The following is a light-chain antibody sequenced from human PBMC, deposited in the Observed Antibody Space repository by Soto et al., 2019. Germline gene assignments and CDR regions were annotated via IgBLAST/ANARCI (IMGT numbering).Light chain of an antibody. CDR3: QQCYSTPHS. V-gene: IGKV1-39*01. Sequence: IPMNQSPSSLSAAVGDRVTITFRASQSISSYLNWYQQKPVKARKLLIYAASILQSGVPSMFRGGGSVTDFSLTISSLQPEDFATYYWQQCYSTPHSFGQGSKLEIK. CDR2: AAS. CDR1: QSISSY. J-gene: IGKJ2*01.